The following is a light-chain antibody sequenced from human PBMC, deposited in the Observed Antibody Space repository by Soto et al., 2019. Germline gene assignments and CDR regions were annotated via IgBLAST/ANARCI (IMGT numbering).Light chain of an antibody. CDR3: QQYESYWT. CDR2: DAS. Sequence: DIQMTQSPSTLSASLGDRIIITCRASQRIRTRLAWYQHKPGKAPKLLIYDASSLQTGVPSRFSGSASGREYTLTISGLQPDDFATYYCQQYESYWTFGHGTKVEIK. J-gene: IGKJ1*01. CDR1: QRIRTR. V-gene: IGKV1-5*01.